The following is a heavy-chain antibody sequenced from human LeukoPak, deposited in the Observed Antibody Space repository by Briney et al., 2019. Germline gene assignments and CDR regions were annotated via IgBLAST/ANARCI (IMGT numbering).Heavy chain of an antibody. D-gene: IGHD2-15*01. Sequence: PGGSLRLSCATSGFSFSNYGMHWVRQAPGKGLEWVTFIQSDASSKYYGDSVKGRFTISRDNSRNTLYLQMDSLRAEDTAVYYCAKDTPYLVFDYWGQGTLVTVSS. CDR1: GFSFSNYG. J-gene: IGHJ4*02. V-gene: IGHV3-30*02. CDR3: AKDTPYLVFDY. CDR2: IQSDASSK.